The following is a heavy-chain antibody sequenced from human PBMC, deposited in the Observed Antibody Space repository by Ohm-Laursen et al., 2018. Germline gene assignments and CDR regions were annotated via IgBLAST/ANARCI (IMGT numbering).Heavy chain of an antibody. CDR1: GFTFSDYY. CDR3: ARAKDTAMVN. D-gene: IGHD5-18*01. J-gene: IGHJ4*02. CDR2: ISSSGNTI. Sequence: SLRLSCSAPGFTFSDYYMSWIRQAPGKGLEWVSYISSSGNTIYYADSVKGRFTISRDNAKNSLYLQMNSLRAEDTAVYYCARAKDTAMVNWGQGTLVTVSS. V-gene: IGHV3-11*01.